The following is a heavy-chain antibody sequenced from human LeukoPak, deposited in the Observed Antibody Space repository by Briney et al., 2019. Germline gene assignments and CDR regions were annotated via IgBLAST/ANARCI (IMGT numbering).Heavy chain of an antibody. Sequence: GGSLRLSCAASGFTFSSYSMNWVRQAPGKGLEWVSSISSSSSYIYYADSVKGRFTISRDSAKNSLYLQMNSLRAEDTAVYYCARGGGGDPVPDIWGQGTMVTVSS. CDR1: GFTFSSYS. CDR3: ARGGGGDPVPDI. J-gene: IGHJ3*02. V-gene: IGHV3-21*01. CDR2: ISSSSSYI. D-gene: IGHD3-10*01.